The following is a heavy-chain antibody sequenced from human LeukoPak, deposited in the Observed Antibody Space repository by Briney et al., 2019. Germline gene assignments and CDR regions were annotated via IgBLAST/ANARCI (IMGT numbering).Heavy chain of an antibody. Sequence: GGSLRLSCAASGFTFSSYAMSWVRQAPGKGLEWVSLISGSGAITYYADSVKGRSTISRDNSKNTLFLHMNSLRAEDTAIYYCAKRGAVAGLYYFDYWGQGTLVTVSS. J-gene: IGHJ4*02. CDR3: AKRGAVAGLYYFDY. CDR1: GFTFSSYA. D-gene: IGHD6-13*01. CDR2: ISGSGAIT. V-gene: IGHV3-23*01.